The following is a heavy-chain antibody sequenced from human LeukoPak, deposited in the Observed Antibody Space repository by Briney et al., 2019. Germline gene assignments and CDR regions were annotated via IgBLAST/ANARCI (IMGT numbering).Heavy chain of an antibody. CDR1: GGSFSGYY. J-gene: IGHJ5*02. V-gene: IGHV4-34*01. CDR2: INHSGST. CDR3: ARLYYYDNSGYYYSA. D-gene: IGHD3-22*01. Sequence: SETLSLTCAVYGGSFSGYYWNWVRQPPGKGREWIGEINHSGSTNYNPSLKSRVTISVDTSKNQFSLRLSSVTAADTAVYYCARLYYYDNSGYYYSAWGQGTLVTVSS.